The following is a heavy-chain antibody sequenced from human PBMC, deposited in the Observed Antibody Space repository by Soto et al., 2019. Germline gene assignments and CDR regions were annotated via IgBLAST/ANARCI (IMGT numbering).Heavy chain of an antibody. CDR2: IKQDGSEK. V-gene: IGHV3-7*01. Sequence: GGSLRLSCAASGFTFSSYWMSWVRQAPGKGLEWVANIKQDGSEKYYVDSVKGRFTISRDNAKNSLYLQMNRLSAEGSAVYHCSSDTPPNISGWYTDPVNYWGRGPLVTVSS. J-gene: IGHJ4*01. CDR3: SSDTPPNISGWYTDPVNY. CDR1: GFTFSSYW. D-gene: IGHD6-19*01.